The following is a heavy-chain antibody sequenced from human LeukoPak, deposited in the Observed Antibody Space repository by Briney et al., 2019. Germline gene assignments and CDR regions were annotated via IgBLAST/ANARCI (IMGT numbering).Heavy chain of an antibody. J-gene: IGHJ4*02. CDR1: GYTFTSYA. D-gene: IGHD3-9*01. V-gene: IGHV1-3*01. Sequence: GASVKVSCKASGYTFTSYAMHWVRQAPGQRLEWMGWINAGNGNTKYSQKFQGRVTITRDTSTSTVYMELSSLTSEDTAVYYCARDFLTGAGTFDYWGQGTLVTVSS. CDR3: ARDFLTGAGTFDY. CDR2: INAGNGNT.